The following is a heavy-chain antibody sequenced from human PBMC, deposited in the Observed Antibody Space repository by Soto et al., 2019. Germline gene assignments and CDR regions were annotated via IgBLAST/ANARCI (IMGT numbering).Heavy chain of an antibody. CDR2: IYYSGST. J-gene: IGHJ6*02. D-gene: IGHD6-13*01. CDR3: ARAGQQLVLGYYYYGMDV. Sequence: SETLSLTCTVSGGSISSYYWSWIRQPPGKGLEWIGYIYYSGSTNYNPSLKSRVTISVGTSKNQFSLKLSSVTAADTAVYYCARAGQQLVLGYYYYGMDVWGQGTTVTVSS. V-gene: IGHV4-59*01. CDR1: GGSISSYY.